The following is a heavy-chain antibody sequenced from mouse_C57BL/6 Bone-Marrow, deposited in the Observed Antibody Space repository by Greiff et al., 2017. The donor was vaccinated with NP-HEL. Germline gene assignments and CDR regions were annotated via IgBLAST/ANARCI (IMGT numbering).Heavy chain of an antibody. CDR3: ARRQYYGQGYFDV. Sequence: EVQGVESGGGLVQPGGSLKLSCAASGFTFSDYYMYWVRQTPEKRLEWVAYISNGGGSTYYPDTVKGRFTISRDNAKNTLYLQMSRLKSEDTAMYYCARRQYYGQGYFDVWGTGTTVTVSS. J-gene: IGHJ1*03. D-gene: IGHD1-1*01. CDR1: GFTFSDYY. CDR2: ISNGGGST. V-gene: IGHV5-12*01.